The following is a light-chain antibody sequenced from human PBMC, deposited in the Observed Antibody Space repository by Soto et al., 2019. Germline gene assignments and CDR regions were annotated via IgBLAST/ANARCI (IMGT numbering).Light chain of an antibody. Sequence: QSVLTQPPSVSGAPGQRVTIFCTGSSSNIGAGYDVHWYQQLPGTAPKLLIYGNNNRPSGVPDRFSGSKSGTSASLAITGLQAEVEADYYFQSYHSSLSRLFGTGTKVTVL. J-gene: IGLJ1*01. CDR2: GNN. CDR3: QSYHSSLSRL. V-gene: IGLV1-40*01. CDR1: SSNIGAGYD.